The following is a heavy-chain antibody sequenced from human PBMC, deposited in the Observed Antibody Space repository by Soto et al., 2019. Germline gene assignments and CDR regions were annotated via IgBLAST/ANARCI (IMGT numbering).Heavy chain of an antibody. J-gene: IGHJ3*01. D-gene: IGHD3-9*01. CDR3: TTEYDILTDLYTDSFDV. CDR1: GFTFNNAW. V-gene: IGHV3-15*01. CDR2: IKTKTDGGTA. Sequence: PGGSLRLSCAASGFTFNNAWMSWVRQAPGKGLEWVGRIKTKTDGGTADYAAPVKGRFTISRDDSKHTLYLQMNSLKSEDTALYYCTTEYDILTDLYTDSFDVWGRGTMVTVSS.